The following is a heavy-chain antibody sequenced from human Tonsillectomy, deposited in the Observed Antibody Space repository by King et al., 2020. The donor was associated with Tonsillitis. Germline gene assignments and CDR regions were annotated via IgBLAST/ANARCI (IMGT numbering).Heavy chain of an antibody. CDR1: GGSISSGSYY. CDR2: IYTSGSA. Sequence: VPLQESGPGLVKPSQTLSLTCTVSGGSISSGSYYWRWIRQPAGKGLEWIGRIYTSGSANYNPSLKSRVSMSVDTSKNQFSLKLNSVTAADTAVYYCARFFFDCSSTNCYYYFDFWGQGTLVTVSS. D-gene: IGHD2-2*01. J-gene: IGHJ4*02. CDR3: ARFFFDCSSTNCYYYFDF. V-gene: IGHV4-61*02.